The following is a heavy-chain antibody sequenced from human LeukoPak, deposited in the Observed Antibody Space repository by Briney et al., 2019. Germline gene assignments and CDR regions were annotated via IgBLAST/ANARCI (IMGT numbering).Heavy chain of an antibody. D-gene: IGHD1-20*01. CDR3: ARFVANWNPGGMDV. CDR1: GFTFSSYS. Sequence: GGSLRLSCAASGFTFSSYSMNWVRQAPGKGLEWVSSISSSSYIYYADSVKGRFTISRDNAKNSLYLQMNSLRAEDTAVYYCARFVANWNPGGMDVWGQGTTVIVSS. CDR2: ISSSSYI. V-gene: IGHV3-21*01. J-gene: IGHJ6*02.